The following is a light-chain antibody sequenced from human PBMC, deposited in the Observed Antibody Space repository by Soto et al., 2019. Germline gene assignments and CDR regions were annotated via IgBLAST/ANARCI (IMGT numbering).Light chain of an antibody. CDR2: DNN. CDR3: LAWDGGLSAVV. J-gene: IGLJ3*02. CDR1: TSNIGNNL. V-gene: IGLV1-51*01. Sequence: QSVLTQPPSVSAAPGQKVTISCSGSTSNIGNNLVSWYQHLPVTAPRLLIYDNNKRPSGIPDRFSGSKSGTSATLDITGLQTGDEGDYYCLAWDGGLSAVVFGGGTQLTVL.